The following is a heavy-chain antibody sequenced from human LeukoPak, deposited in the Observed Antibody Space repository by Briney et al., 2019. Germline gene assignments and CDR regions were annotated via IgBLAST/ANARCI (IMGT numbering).Heavy chain of an antibody. CDR3: ARGARAGYNLEPFDY. J-gene: IGHJ4*02. Sequence: PSETLSLTCTVSGGSMSSYYWSWIRQPPGKGLEWIGYIYYSGSTKYNPSLKSRVTISVDTSKNQFSLKLSSVTAADTAVYYCARGARAGYNLEPFDYGGQGTLVTVPS. V-gene: IGHV4-59*08. D-gene: IGHD5-24*01. CDR2: IYYSGST. CDR1: GGSMSSYY.